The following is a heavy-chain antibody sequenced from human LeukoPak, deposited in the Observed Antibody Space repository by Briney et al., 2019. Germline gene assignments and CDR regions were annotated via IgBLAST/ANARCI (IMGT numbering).Heavy chain of an antibody. Sequence: SETLSLTCTVSGDSISSGSFYWSWIRQPAGKGLEWIGRIYTSGSTNYNPSLKSRVTISVDTSKNQFSLKLSSVTAADTAVYYCARTRRGDYVWGSYHYSEPYYFDYWGQGTLVTVSS. CDR3: ARTRRGDYVWGSYHYSEPYYFDY. V-gene: IGHV4-61*02. CDR1: GDSISSGSFY. D-gene: IGHD3-16*02. J-gene: IGHJ4*02. CDR2: IYTSGST.